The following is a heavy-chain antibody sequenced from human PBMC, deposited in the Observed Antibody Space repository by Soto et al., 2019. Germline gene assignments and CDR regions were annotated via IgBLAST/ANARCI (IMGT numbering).Heavy chain of an antibody. D-gene: IGHD3-22*01. CDR1: GYTFTSYG. CDR2: ISAYNGNT. J-gene: IGHJ4*02. Sequence: ASVKVSCKASGYTFTSYGISWVRQAPGQGLEWMGWISAYNGNTNYAQKLQGRVTMTTDTSTSTAYMELRSLRSDDTAVYYCARNYYDSSRPYPLDYWGQGTLVTVSS. V-gene: IGHV1-18*01. CDR3: ARNYYDSSRPYPLDY.